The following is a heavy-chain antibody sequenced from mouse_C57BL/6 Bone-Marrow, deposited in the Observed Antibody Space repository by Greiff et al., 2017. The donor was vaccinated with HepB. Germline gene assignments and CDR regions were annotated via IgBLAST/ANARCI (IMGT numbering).Heavy chain of an antibody. CDR1: GFTFSSYA. CDR2: ISDGGSYT. Sequence: EVKLQESGGGLVKPGGSLKLSCAASGFTFSSYAMSWVRQTPEKRLEWVATISDGGSYTYYPDNVKGRFTISRDNAKNNLYLQMSHLKSEDTAMYYCARGSYDDAMDYWGQGTSVTVSS. V-gene: IGHV5-4*03. J-gene: IGHJ4*01. D-gene: IGHD6-1*01. CDR3: ARGSYDDAMDY.